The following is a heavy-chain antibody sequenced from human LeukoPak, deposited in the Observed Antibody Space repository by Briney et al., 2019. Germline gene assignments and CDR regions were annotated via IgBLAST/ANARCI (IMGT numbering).Heavy chain of an antibody. J-gene: IGHJ4*01. CDR1: GFSFSTYS. CDR2: ISSRSSDI. CDR3: AKSREEDDYVWGSFRPYFDS. V-gene: IGHV3-21*01. Sequence: GESLRLPCEASGFSFSTYSMNWVRQAPGKGLEWISYISSRSSDIYYADSVKGRFTISRDNAKNSLYLQIHSLRAEDTAVYYCAKSREEDDYVWGSFRPYFDSWGQGTLVTVSS. D-gene: IGHD3-16*02.